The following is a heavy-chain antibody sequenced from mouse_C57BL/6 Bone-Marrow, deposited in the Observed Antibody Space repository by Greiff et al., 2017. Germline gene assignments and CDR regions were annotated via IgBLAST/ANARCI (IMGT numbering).Heavy chain of an antibody. CDR2: IDPEDGDT. V-gene: IGHV14-1*01. D-gene: IGHD1-1*01. Sequence: EVQLQQSGAELVRPGASVKLSCTASGFNIKDYYMHWVKQRTEQGLEWIGRIDPEDGDTEYAPKFQGKATMTADTSSNTAYLQLRSLTSEDTAVDYCTTPRGTTSGYFDVWGTGTTVTVSS. CDR3: TTPRGTTSGYFDV. J-gene: IGHJ1*03. CDR1: GFNIKDYY.